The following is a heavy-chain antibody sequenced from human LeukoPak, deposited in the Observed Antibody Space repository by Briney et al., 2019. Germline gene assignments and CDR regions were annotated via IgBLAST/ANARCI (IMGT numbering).Heavy chain of an antibody. V-gene: IGHV4-4*02. Sequence: PSGTLSLTCAVSGGSISSSNWWSWVRQPPGKGLEWIGEIYHSGSTNYNPSLKSRVTISVDKSKNQFSLKLSSVTAADTAVYYCARRELDDFWSGYWSPFDYWGQGTLVTVSS. D-gene: IGHD3-3*01. CDR1: GGSISSSNW. CDR2: IYHSGST. J-gene: IGHJ4*02. CDR3: ARRELDDFWSGYWSPFDY.